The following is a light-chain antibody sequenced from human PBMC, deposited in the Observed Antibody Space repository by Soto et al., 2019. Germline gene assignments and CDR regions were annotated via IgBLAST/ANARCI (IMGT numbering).Light chain of an antibody. CDR1: RSVGTT. V-gene: IGKV3-15*01. J-gene: IGKJ1*01. Sequence: ETVMTQSPATLSVSPGERATLSCRASRSVGTTLAWYQQKPGQAPRLVIYGASSRATGIPARFSGSGSGTEFTLTISSLQSEDFAVYYCQQYNNWPQTFGQGTKVEIK. CDR2: GAS. CDR3: QQYNNWPQT.